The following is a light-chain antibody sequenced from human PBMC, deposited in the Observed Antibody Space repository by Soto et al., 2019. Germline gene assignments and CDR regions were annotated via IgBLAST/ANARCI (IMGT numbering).Light chain of an antibody. V-gene: IGLV6-57*04. CDR3: KCYDGDLVV. CDR2: ENN. CDR1: SGSIANNY. Sequence: NFMLTQPHSVAEAPGKTLSISCTRSSGSIANNYVQWYQQRPGSAPTTVIYENNQRLSGVPDRFSGSTDGSSNSASLTIAELRTGDEADDYCKCYDGDLVVFCGGTKLTV. J-gene: IGLJ2*01.